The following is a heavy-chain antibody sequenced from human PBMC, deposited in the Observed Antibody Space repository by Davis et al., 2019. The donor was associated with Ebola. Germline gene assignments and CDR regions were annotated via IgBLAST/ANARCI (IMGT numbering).Heavy chain of an antibody. J-gene: IGHJ6*04. CDR3: ARDPKTPNRPDSSGYYYYGMDV. V-gene: IGHV4-4*02. D-gene: IGHD3-22*01. Sequence: PSETLSLTCAVSGGSISSSNWWSWVRQPPGKGLEWIGEIYHSGSTNYNPSLKSRVTISVDKSKSQFSLKLSSVTAADTAVYYCARDPKTPNRPDSSGYYYYGMDVWGKGTTVTVSS. CDR1: GGSISSSNW. CDR2: IYHSGST.